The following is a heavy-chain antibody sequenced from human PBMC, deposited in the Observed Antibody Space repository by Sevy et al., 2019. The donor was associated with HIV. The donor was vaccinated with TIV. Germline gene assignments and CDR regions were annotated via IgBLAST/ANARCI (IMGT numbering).Heavy chain of an antibody. V-gene: IGHV4-39*01. CDR1: GGSISSSSYY. CDR3: ARRASASGNHYFDY. J-gene: IGHJ4*02. Sequence: SESLSLTCTVSGGSISSSSYYCGWIRQPPGKGLEWIGSIYYSGSTYYNPSLKSRVTISVDTSKNQFSLKLSSVTVAHTAVYYCARRASASGNHYFDYWGQGTPVTVSS. CDR2: IYYSGST. D-gene: IGHD6-13*01.